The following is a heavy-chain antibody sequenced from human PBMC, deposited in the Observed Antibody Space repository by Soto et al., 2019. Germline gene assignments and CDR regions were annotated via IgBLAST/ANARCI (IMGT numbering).Heavy chain of an antibody. Sequence: SETLSLTCTVSGGSISSYYWSWIRQPPGKGLEWIGYIYYSGSTNYNPSLESRVTISVDTSKNQFSLKLSSVTAADTAVYYCARARDDSSGYDAFDIWGQGTMVTVSS. CDR1: GGSISSYY. V-gene: IGHV4-59*01. CDR3: ARARDDSSGYDAFDI. D-gene: IGHD3-22*01. CDR2: IYYSGST. J-gene: IGHJ3*02.